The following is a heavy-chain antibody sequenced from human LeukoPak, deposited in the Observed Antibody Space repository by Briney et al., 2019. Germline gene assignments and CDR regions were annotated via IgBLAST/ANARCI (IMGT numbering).Heavy chain of an antibody. CDR2: IWYDGSNK. Sequence: GGSLRLPCAASGFTFSSYGMHWVRQAPGKGLEWVAVIWYDGSNKYYADSVKGRFTISRDNSKNTLYLQMNSLRAEDTAVYYCARAYCSSTSCPYGMDVWGQGTTVTVSS. V-gene: IGHV3-33*01. CDR3: ARAYCSSTSCPYGMDV. D-gene: IGHD2-2*01. CDR1: GFTFSSYG. J-gene: IGHJ6*02.